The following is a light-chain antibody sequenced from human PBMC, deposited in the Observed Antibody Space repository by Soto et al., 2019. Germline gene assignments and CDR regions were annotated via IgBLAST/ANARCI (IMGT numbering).Light chain of an antibody. CDR3: PQRSSWPST. Sequence: EIVLTQSPATLSLSPGNRATLSCRASQSVSGYLAWYQQKPGQAPRLLIYDASNRATGIPARFSGSGSGTDFPLTITSLEPEDFAVYYCPQRSSWPSTFGGGTKVEI. V-gene: IGKV3-11*01. J-gene: IGKJ4*01. CDR2: DAS. CDR1: QSVSGY.